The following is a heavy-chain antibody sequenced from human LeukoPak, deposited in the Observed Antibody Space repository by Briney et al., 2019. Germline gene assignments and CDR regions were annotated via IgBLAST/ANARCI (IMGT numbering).Heavy chain of an antibody. Sequence: SEALSLTCTVSGGSISSYYWSWIRQPAGKGLEWIGEVNYSGSTYYNPSLKSRVIISVDTSKNQFSLKLSSVTAADTGVYYCARVGDLFRAHRVRGLSPDFYYMDVWGKGTTVTVSS. CDR1: GGSISSYY. CDR2: VNYSGST. J-gene: IGHJ6*03. V-gene: IGHV4-59*04. CDR3: ARVGDLFRAHRVRGLSPDFYYMDV. D-gene: IGHD3-10*01.